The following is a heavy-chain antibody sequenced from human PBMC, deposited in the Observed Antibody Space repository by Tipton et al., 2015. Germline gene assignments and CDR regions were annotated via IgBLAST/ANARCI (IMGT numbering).Heavy chain of an antibody. V-gene: IGHV1-2*02. D-gene: IGHD3-16*01. J-gene: IGHJ4*02. CDR2: INPNSGGT. Sequence: QVQLVQSGAEVKKPGASVRVSCKASGYTFTAHFIHWLRQAPGQGLEWMGWINPNSGGTHYAPKFQGRVTLTRDTSISTTYMDLNILRSDDTAVYSCARVSSFGSPANFFDFWGQGTLVTVSS. CDR3: ARVSSFGSPANFFDF. CDR1: GYTFTAHF.